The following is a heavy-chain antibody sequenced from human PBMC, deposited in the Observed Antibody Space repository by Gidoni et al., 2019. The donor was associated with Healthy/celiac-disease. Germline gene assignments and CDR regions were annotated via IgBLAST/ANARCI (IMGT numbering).Heavy chain of an antibody. V-gene: IGHV4-39*01. CDR3: ARHFSPTSRPYYFDY. Sequence: QLQLQESGPGLVKPSETLSLTCTVSGGSISSSSYYWGWIRQPPGKGLEWIGSIYYSGSTYYNPSLKSRVTISVDTSKNQFSLKLSSVTAADTAVYYCARHFSPTSRPYYFDYWGQGTLVTVSS. J-gene: IGHJ4*02. CDR1: GGSISSSSYY. CDR2: IYYSGST. D-gene: IGHD3-3*01.